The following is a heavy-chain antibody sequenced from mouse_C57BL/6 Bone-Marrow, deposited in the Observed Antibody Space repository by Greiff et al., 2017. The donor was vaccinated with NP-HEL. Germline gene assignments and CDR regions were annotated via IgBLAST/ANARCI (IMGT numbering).Heavy chain of an antibody. V-gene: IGHV1-78*01. J-gene: IGHJ4*01. CDR2: IYPRDGST. D-gene: IGHD1-1*01. Sequence: QVQLQQSDAELVKPGASVKISCKVSGYTFTDHTIHWMKQRPEQGLEWIGYIYPRDGSTKYNEKFKGKATLTADKSSSTAYMQLNSLTSEDSAVDFCARYYYGSSEDYAMDYWGQGTSVTVSS. CDR3: ARYYYGSSEDYAMDY. CDR1: GYTFTDHT.